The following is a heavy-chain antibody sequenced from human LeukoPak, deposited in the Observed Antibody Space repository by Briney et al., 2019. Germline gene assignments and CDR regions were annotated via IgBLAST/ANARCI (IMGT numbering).Heavy chain of an antibody. CDR2: MSSNSGDT. J-gene: IGHJ4*02. V-gene: IGHV1-8*01. CDR3: ARSLEMATISFDY. CDR1: GYTFTSYD. D-gene: IGHD5-24*01. Sequence: GASVKVSCKASGYTFTSYDINWVRQATGQGPEWMGWMSSNSGDTGYAQNFQGRVTMTRDTSISTAYMELRSLRSDDTAVYYCARSLEMATISFDYWGQGTLVTVSS.